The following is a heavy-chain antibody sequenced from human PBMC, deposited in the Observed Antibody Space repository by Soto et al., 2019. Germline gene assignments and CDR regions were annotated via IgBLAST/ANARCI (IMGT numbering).Heavy chain of an antibody. J-gene: IGHJ5*02. CDR1: GGSISSYY. V-gene: IGHV4-59*01. CDR3: ARERQNDFWFDP. CDR2: IYYSGST. D-gene: IGHD3-3*01. Sequence: SETLSLTCTVSGGSISSYYWSWIRQPPGKGLEWIGYIYYSGSTNYNPSLKSRVTISVDTSKNQFSLKLSSVTAADTAVYYCARERQNDFWFDPWGQGTLVTVSS.